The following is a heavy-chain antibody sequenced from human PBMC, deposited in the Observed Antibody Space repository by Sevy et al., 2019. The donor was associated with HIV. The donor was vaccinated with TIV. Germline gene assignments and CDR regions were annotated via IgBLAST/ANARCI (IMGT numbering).Heavy chain of an antibody. CDR2: ISWNSGSI. CDR1: GFTFDDCA. D-gene: IGHD3-10*01. J-gene: IGHJ6*02. V-gene: IGHV3-9*01. Sequence: GGSLRLSCAASGFTFDDCAMHWVRQAPGKGLEWVSGISWNSGSIGYADSVKGRFTISRDNAKNSLYLQMNSLRAEDTALYYCAKDITTMVRGRYGMDVWGQGTTVTVSS. CDR3: AKDITTMVRGRYGMDV.